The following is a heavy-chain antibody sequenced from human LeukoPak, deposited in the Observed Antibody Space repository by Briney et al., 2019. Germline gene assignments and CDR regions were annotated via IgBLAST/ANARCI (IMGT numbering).Heavy chain of an antibody. V-gene: IGHV4-34*01. CDR3: ARVGLSQVRGVLDY. Sequence: PSETLSLTCAVYGGSFSGYYWSWIRQPPGKGLEWIGEINHSGSTNYNPSLKSRVTISVDTSKNQFSLKLSSVTAADTAVYYCARVGLSQVRGVLDYRGQGTLVTVSS. D-gene: IGHD3-10*01. J-gene: IGHJ4*02. CDR1: GGSFSGYY. CDR2: INHSGST.